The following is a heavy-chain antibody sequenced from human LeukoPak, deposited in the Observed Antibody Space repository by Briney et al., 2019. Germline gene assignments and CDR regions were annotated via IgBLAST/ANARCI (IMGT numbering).Heavy chain of an antibody. CDR2: IITIFDTP. V-gene: IGHV1-69*06. J-gene: IGHJ3*02. Sequence: SVKVSCKTSGGTVTTYAISWVRQAPGQGLEWMGGIITIFDTPDHAQRFQGRVTITADRSTGTVYLELSSLRSEDTAVYYCARSHSSSSGHDAFNIWGQGTLVTVSS. CDR1: GGTVTTYA. CDR3: ARSHSSSSGHDAFNI. D-gene: IGHD6-6*01.